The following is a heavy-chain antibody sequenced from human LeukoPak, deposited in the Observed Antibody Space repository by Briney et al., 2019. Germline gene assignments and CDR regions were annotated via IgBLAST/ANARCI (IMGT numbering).Heavy chain of an antibody. CDR1: GCTFTSYG. Sequence: GASVKVSCKASGCTFTSYGISWVRQAPGQRLEWMGWISAYNGNTNYAQKLQGRVTMTTDTSTSTAYMELRSLRSDDTAVYYCARDPGAYSSGWYPGYYYGMDVWGQGTTVTVSS. J-gene: IGHJ6*02. CDR2: ISAYNGNT. D-gene: IGHD6-19*01. V-gene: IGHV1-18*01. CDR3: ARDPGAYSSGWYPGYYYGMDV.